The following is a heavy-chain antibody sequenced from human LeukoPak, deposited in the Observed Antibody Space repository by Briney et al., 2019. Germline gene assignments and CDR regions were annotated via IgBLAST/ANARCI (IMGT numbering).Heavy chain of an antibody. CDR1: GGSISSYY. CDR2: IYYSGST. Sequence: WETLSLPCTVSGGSISSYYWRWIRQPPGKGLEWIGYIYYSGSTNYNPSLKSRVTISVDTSKNQFSLKLGAVTAADTAVYYCARVYSSSCFDYWGQGTLVTVSS. D-gene: IGHD6-13*01. J-gene: IGHJ4*02. CDR3: ARVYSSSCFDY. V-gene: IGHV4-59*01.